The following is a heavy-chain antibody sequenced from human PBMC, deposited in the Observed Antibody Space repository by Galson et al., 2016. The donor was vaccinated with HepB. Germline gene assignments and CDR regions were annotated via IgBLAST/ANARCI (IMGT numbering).Heavy chain of an antibody. V-gene: IGHV3-74*01. CDR1: GFTLSSKW. J-gene: IGHJ4*02. CDR2: INNDGSRT. D-gene: IGHD2-15*01. Sequence: SLRLSCAASGFTLSSKWMHWVRQAPGKGPVWVSGINNDGSRTFYADSVKGRFTISSDNARNTVYLQMNSLRGEDSAIYYCGSIFETWGQGTQVTVSS. CDR3: GSIFET.